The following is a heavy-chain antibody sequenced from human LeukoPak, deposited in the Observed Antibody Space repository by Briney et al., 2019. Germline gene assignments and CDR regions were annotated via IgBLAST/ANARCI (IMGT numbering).Heavy chain of an antibody. CDR1: GYTFTAYS. CDR2: INPNSGDT. CDR3: ARGIVGATTGD. V-gene: IGHV1-2*06. Sequence: VASVEVSCEASGYTFTAYSVHWVRQAPGQGLEWVGHINPNSGDTNYAQKFQGRVTMTRDTSISTAYMELSRLRSDDTAVYYCARGIVGATTGDWGQGTLVTVSS. D-gene: IGHD1-26*01. J-gene: IGHJ4*02.